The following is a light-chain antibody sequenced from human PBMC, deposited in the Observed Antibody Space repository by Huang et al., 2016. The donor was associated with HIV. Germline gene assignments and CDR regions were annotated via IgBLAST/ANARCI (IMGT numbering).Light chain of an antibody. CDR2: ATS. Sequence: DIQLTQSPSSLSASVGDRVTITCRPSQRISSYLNWYQQNPGKAPKLLIYATSNLHSGIPSRFSGSGSGTDFTLTISSLQPEDFATYYCQQSYSAPFTFGPGTKVDIK. CDR3: QQSYSAPFT. V-gene: IGKV1-39*01. J-gene: IGKJ3*01. CDR1: QRISSY.